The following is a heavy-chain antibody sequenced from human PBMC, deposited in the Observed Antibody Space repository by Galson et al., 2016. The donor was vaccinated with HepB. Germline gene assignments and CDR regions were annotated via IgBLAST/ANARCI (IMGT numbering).Heavy chain of an antibody. CDR2: IHYSGST. D-gene: IGHD3-22*01. CDR1: GGSISSSTYH. J-gene: IGHJ3*02. V-gene: IGHV4-39*01. CDR3: ARHDYYDASGYFVTSDIFDI. Sequence: SETLSLTCTVSGGSISSSTYHWGWIRQPPEKTLEWIGSIHYSGSTYYNPSLESRVTISVDTSKKQFSLKLRSMTAADTAVYYCARHDYYDASGYFVTSDIFDIWGQGTMVTVSS.